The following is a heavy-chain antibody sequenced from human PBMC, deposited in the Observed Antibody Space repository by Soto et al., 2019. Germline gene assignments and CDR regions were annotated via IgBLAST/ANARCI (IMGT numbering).Heavy chain of an antibody. CDR3: AKVLATYHFDH. D-gene: IGHD1-26*01. CDR2: ISYDGSNK. CDR1: GFTFSSYG. Sequence: QVQLVESGGGVVQPGRSLRLSCAASGFTFSSYGMHWVRQAPGKGLEWVAVISYDGSNKYYADPVQGRFTISRDNAKNTMYLEMNSLIAEDTGVDYCAKVLATYHFDHLGQGTLVTVSS. J-gene: IGHJ4*02. V-gene: IGHV3-30*18.